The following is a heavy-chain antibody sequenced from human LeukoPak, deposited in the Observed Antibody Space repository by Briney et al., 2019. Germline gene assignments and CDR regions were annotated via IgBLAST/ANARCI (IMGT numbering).Heavy chain of an antibody. J-gene: IGHJ6*03. CDR3: ARVLLATYYYYYYMDV. V-gene: IGHV3-21*01. CDR2: ISSSSSYI. CDR1: GFTFSSYS. Sequence: PGGSLRLSCAASGFTFSSYSMNWVRQAPGKGLEWVSSISSSSSYIYYADSVKGRFTISRDNAKNSLYLQMNSLRAEDTAVYYCARVLLATYYYYYYMDVWGKGTTVTVSS. D-gene: IGHD2-15*01.